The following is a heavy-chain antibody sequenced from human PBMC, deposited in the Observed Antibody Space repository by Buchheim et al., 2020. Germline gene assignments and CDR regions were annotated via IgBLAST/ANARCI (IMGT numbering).Heavy chain of an antibody. CDR3: AKDASSNSQFDY. D-gene: IGHD1-1*01. CDR1: GVTFSRYT. Sequence: QVQLVQSGAEVKKPGSSVKVSCKVSGVTFSRYTLSWVRQAPGQGLEWMGGIIPFFDRPTYARKFQGRLTITADKSTNTAYMEMTRLRSDGTAVYFCAKDASSNSQFDYWGQGTL. J-gene: IGHJ4*02. CDR2: IIPFFDRP. V-gene: IGHV1-69*06.